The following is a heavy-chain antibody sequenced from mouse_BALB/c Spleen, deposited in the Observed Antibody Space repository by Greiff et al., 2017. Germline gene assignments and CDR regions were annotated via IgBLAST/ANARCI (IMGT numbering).Heavy chain of an antibody. D-gene: IGHD2-1*01. CDR1: GFNIKDTY. CDR3: ARGGNSAWFAY. J-gene: IGHJ3*01. CDR2: IDPANGNT. Sequence: EVKLVESGAELVKPGASVKLSCTASGFNIKDTYMHWVKQRPEQGLEWIGRIDPANGNTKYDPKFQGKATITADTSSNTAYLQLSSLTSEDTAVYYCARGGNSAWFAYWGQGTLVTVSA. V-gene: IGHV14-3*02.